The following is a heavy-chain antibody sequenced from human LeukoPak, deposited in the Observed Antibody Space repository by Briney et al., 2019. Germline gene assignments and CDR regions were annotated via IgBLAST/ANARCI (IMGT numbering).Heavy chain of an antibody. CDR2: IYTSGST. Sequence: PSETLSLTCTVSGGSISSYYWSWIRQPPGKGLEWIGYIYTSGSTNYNPSLKSRVTISVDTSKNQFSLKLSSVTAADTAVYYCARTYYYGSGSYYNVCWFDPWGQGTLVTVSS. CDR3: ARTYYYGSGSYYNVCWFDP. J-gene: IGHJ5*02. V-gene: IGHV4-4*09. CDR1: GGSISSYY. D-gene: IGHD3-10*01.